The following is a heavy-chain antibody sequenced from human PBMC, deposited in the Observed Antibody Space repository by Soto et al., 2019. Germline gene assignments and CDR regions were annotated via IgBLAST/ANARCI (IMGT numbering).Heavy chain of an antibody. Sequence: TSETLSLTCTVSGGSISSSSYYWGWIRQPPGKGLEWIGSIYYSGSTYYNPSLKSRVTISVDTSKNQFSLKLSSVTAADTAVYYCARLGILRFLEWPITSMDVWGKGTTVTVSS. CDR1: GGSISSSSYY. J-gene: IGHJ6*03. V-gene: IGHV4-39*01. D-gene: IGHD3-3*01. CDR3: ARLGILRFLEWPITSMDV. CDR2: IYYSGST.